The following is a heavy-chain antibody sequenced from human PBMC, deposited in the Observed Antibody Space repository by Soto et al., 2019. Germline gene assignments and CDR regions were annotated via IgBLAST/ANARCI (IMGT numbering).Heavy chain of an antibody. J-gene: IGHJ4*02. V-gene: IGHV4-30-4*01. CDR3: ARVSYYYDSSDYYHY. D-gene: IGHD3-22*01. CDR2: IYYSGST. Sequence: SETLSLTCTVSGGSISSGDYYWSWIRQPPGKGLEWIGYIYYSGSTYYNPSLKSRVTISVDTSKNQFSLKLSSVTAADTAVYYCARVSYYYDSSDYYHYWGQRTLVTVSS. CDR1: GGSISSGDYY.